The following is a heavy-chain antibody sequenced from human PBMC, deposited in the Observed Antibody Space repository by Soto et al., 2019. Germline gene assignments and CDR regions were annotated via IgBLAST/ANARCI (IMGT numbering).Heavy chain of an antibody. V-gene: IGHV1-3*01. J-gene: IGHJ5*02. CDR1: GGTFSSYA. CDR3: AREKWGSGSRWLDP. Sequence: ASVKVSCKASGGTFSSYAISWVRQAPGERLEWMGWINVGNGNTKYSQNFQGRVTINQDTSASTAYMELSSLTSEDTAVYYCAREKWGSGSRWLDPWGQGTLVTVSS. D-gene: IGHD6-19*01. CDR2: INVGNGNT.